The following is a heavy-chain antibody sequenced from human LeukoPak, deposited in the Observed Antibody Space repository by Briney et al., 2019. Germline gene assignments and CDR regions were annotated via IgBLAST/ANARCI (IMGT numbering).Heavy chain of an antibody. CDR2: IRSKAYGGTT. J-gene: IGHJ6*02. Sequence: PGGSLRLSCTASGFTFGDYAMSWVRQAPGKGLEWVGFIRSKAYGGTTEYAASVKGRFTISRDDSKSIAYLQMNSLKTEDTAVYYCTSSRLRFYHYGMDVWGQGTTVTVSS. D-gene: IGHD3-16*01. CDR3: TSSRLRFYHYGMDV. CDR1: GFTFGDYA. V-gene: IGHV3-49*04.